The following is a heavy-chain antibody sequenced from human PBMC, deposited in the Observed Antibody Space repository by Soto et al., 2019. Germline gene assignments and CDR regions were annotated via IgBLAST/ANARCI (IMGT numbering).Heavy chain of an antibody. CDR2: IYWDDDK. CDR3: AHRRVYDVLTGYQAVDAFDV. V-gene: IGHV2-5*02. CDR1: GFSLRTRSVG. D-gene: IGHD3-9*01. Sequence: QITLKESGPTLVKPTQTLTPTCTFSGFSLRTRSVGVGWIPQPPGKALEWLALIYWDDDKRYSPSLRSTLTIPMDTYKNQVVLTMTNMDPVDTASYSCAHRRVYDVLTGYQAVDAFDVWGQGRMVTFSS. J-gene: IGHJ3*01.